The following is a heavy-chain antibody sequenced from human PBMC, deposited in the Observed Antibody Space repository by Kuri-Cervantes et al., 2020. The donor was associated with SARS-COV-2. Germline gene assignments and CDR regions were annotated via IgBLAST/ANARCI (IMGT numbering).Heavy chain of an antibody. CDR2: ISSSGGTT. V-gene: IGHV3-64*01. CDR3: ARSSSSTPRGFDI. CDR1: GFIFSSYS. Sequence: GESLKISCAASGFIFSSYSMHWVRQAPGKGLEYVSAISSSGGTTYYANSVKGRFTISRDNTNNSLYLQMNSLRAEDTAVYYCARSSSSTPRGFDIWGQGTMVTVSS. J-gene: IGHJ3*02. D-gene: IGHD6-13*01.